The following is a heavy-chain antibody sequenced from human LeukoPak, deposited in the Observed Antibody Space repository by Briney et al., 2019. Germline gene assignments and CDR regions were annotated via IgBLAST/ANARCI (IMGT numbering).Heavy chain of an antibody. CDR2: IYYSGST. CDR1: GGSISSYY. CDR3: ARAVSGRFYY. J-gene: IGHJ4*02. Sequence: PSETLSLTCTVSGGSISSYYWSWIRQPPGKGLEWIGYIYYSGSTNYNPSLKSRVTISVDTSKNQFSLKLSSVTAADTAVYYCARAVSGRFYYWGQGTLVTVSS. V-gene: IGHV4-59*08. D-gene: IGHD6-19*01.